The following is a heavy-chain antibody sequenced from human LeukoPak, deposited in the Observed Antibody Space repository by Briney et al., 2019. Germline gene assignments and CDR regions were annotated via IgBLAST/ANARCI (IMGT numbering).Heavy chain of an antibody. J-gene: IGHJ2*01. CDR2: IYYSGST. Sequence: PSETLSLTCTVSGGSISSSSYYWGWIRQPPGKGLEWIGSIYYSGSTYYNPSLKSRVTISVDTSKNQFSLKLNSVTAADTAVYYCAGDRKYDWYFDLWGRGTLVTVSS. CDR1: GGSISSSSYY. D-gene: IGHD2-2*01. CDR3: AGDRKYDWYFDL. V-gene: IGHV4-39*07.